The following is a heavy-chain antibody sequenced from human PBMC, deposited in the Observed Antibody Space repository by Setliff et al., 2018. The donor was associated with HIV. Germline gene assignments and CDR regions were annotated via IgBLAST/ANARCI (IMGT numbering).Heavy chain of an antibody. CDR2: INAGNGDT. CDR3: ARRASTAEVFDY. Sequence: ASVKVSCKASGYTFTDYPVHWVRQAPGQRLEWMGWINAGNGDTSYSESLQGRVTFTSDTSANTAYMELRSLGSDDTAVYFCARRASTAEVFDYWGQGTLVTVSS. V-gene: IGHV1-3*01. D-gene: IGHD1-1*01. J-gene: IGHJ4*02. CDR1: GYTFTDYP.